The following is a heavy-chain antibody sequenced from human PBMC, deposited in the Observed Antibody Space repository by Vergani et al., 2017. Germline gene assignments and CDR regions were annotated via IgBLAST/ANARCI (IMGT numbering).Heavy chain of an antibody. CDR2: ISSSSSTI. J-gene: IGHJ6*03. D-gene: IGHD6-13*01. CDR3: ARESYLTFSSSWPLYYYYYMDV. Sequence: EVQLVESGGGLVQPGGSLRLSCAASGFTFSSYSMNWVRQAPGKGLEWVSYISSSSSTIYYADSVKGRFTISRDNAKNSLYLQMNSLRAEDTAVYYCARESYLTFSSSWPLYYYYYMDVWGKGTTVTVSS. CDR1: GFTFSSYS. V-gene: IGHV3-48*01.